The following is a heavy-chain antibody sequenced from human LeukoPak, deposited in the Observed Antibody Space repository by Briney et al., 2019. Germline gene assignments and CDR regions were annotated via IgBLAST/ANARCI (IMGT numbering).Heavy chain of an antibody. J-gene: IGHJ6*02. CDR1: GFTVSSNY. D-gene: IGHD6-13*01. CDR2: IYSGGST. CDR3: ARAVATATYYYGMDV. V-gene: IGHV3-66*01. Sequence: GGSLRLSCAASGFTVSSNYMTWVRQAPGKGLEWVSVIYSGGSTYHADSVKGRFTISRDISRNTLYLQMNSLRTDDTAVYYCARAVATATYYYGMDVWGQGTTVTVSS.